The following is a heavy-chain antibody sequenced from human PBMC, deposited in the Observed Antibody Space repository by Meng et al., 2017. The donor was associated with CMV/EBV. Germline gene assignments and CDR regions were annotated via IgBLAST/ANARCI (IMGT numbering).Heavy chain of an antibody. CDR3: ARGVEMATINYYGMDV. CDR2: IYYSGST. V-gene: IGHV4-59*01. J-gene: IGHJ6*02. CDR1: GGSISSYY. D-gene: IGHD5-24*01. Sequence: LRLSCTVSGGSISSYYWSWIRQPPGKGLEWIGYIYYSGSTNYNPSLKSRVTISVDTSKNQFSLKLSSVTAADTAVYYCARGVEMATINYYGMDVWGQWTTVTVSS.